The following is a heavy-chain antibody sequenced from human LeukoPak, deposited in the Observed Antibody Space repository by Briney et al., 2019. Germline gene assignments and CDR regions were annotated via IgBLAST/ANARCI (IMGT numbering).Heavy chain of an antibody. V-gene: IGHV3-53*01. Sequence: GGSLRLSCTASGFTVSSNYMSWVRQAPGKGLEWVSVIYSGGATYHADSVKARFTISRDNSKNTLYLQMNSLRAEDTAVYYCARGPDPLYFHYYYMDVWGKGTTVTVSS. CDR1: GFTVSSNY. CDR2: IYSGGAT. J-gene: IGHJ6*03. CDR3: ARGPDPLYFHYYYMDV.